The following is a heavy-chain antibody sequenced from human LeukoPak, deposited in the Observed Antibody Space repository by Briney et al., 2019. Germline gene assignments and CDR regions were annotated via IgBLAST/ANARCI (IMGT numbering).Heavy chain of an antibody. V-gene: IGHV4-30-4*01. Sequence: SQTLSLTCTVSGGSISSGDYYWSWIRQPPGKGLEWIGYIYYSGSTYYNPSLKSRVTMSLDKSKNQFSLNVTSVTAADTAVYYCASRSPNNMDVWGQGTTVTVSS. CDR3: ASRSPNNMDV. CDR1: GGSISSGDYY. CDR2: IYYSGST. J-gene: IGHJ6*02.